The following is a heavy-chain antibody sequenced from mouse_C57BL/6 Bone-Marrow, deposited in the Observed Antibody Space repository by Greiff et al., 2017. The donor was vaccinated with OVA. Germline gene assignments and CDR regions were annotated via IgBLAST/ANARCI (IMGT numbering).Heavy chain of an antibody. J-gene: IGHJ2*01. CDR2: IDPNNDYT. CDR3: TRGYYFDY. CDR1: GYTFTSYT. Sequence: VQLQQSGAELARPGASVKMSCKASGYTFTSYTIHWVNQRPGQGLEWIGYIDPNNDYTNYNQKFKGKATLTADKASNTAYMQLSSLTSEDSAVYYCTRGYYFDYWGQGTTLTVSS. V-gene: IGHV1-4*01.